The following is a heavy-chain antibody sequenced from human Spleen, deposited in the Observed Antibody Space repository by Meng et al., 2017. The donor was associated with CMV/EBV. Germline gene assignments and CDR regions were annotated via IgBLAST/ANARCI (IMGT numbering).Heavy chain of an antibody. D-gene: IGHD3-22*01. V-gene: IGHV4-34*01. Sequence: VQLQQGGAGLLKPSETLSLTCAVYGGSFSGYYWSWIRQPPGKGLEWIGEINHSGSTNYNPSLKSRVTISVDTSKNQFSLKLSSVTAADTAVYYCAKSRGYYVSWFDPWGQGTLVTVSS. J-gene: IGHJ5*02. CDR3: AKSRGYYVSWFDP. CDR1: GGSFSGYY. CDR2: INHSGST.